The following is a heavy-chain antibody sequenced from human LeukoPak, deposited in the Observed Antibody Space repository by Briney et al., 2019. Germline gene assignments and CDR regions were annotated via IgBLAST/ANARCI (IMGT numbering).Heavy chain of an antibody. J-gene: IGHJ5*02. CDR2: ISAYNGNT. CDR1: GYTFTGYY. D-gene: IGHD2-15*01. CDR3: ARAKVIGSCRFDP. Sequence: ASVKVSCKASGYTFTGYYMHWVRQAPGQGLEWMGWISAYNGNTNYAQKLQGRVTMTTDTSTSTAYMELRSLRSDDTAVYYCARAKVIGSCRFDPWGQGTLVTVSS. V-gene: IGHV1-18*04.